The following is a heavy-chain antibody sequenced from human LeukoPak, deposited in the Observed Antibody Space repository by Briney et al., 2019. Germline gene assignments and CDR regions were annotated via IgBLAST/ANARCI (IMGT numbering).Heavy chain of an antibody. CDR3: AKAEAYYDFWSGFDAFDI. D-gene: IGHD3-3*01. J-gene: IGHJ3*02. CDR1: GFTFSSYA. V-gene: IGHV3-23*01. Sequence: PGGSLRLSCAASGFTFSSYAMSWVRQAPGKGLEWVSAISGSGGSTYYADSVKGRFTISRDNSKNTLYLQMNSLRAEDTAVYYCAKAEAYYDFWSGFDAFDIWGQGTMVTVSS. CDR2: ISGSGGST.